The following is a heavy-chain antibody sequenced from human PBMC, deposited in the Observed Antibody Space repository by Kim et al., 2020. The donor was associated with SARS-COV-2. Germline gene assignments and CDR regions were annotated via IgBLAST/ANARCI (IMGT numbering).Heavy chain of an antibody. CDR1: GFTFSSYG. CDR3: AKIRRAWGYGSGSYHYGMDV. Sequence: GGSLRLSCAASGFTFSSYGMHWVRQAPGKGLEWVAVISYDGSNKYYADSVKGRFTISRDNSKNTLYLQMNSLRAEDTAVYYCAKIRRAWGYGSGSYHYGMDVWGQGTPVTVSS. CDR2: ISYDGSNK. D-gene: IGHD3-10*01. V-gene: IGHV3-30*18. J-gene: IGHJ6*02.